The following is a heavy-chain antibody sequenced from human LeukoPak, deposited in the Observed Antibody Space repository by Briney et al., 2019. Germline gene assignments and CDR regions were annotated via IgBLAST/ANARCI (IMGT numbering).Heavy chain of an antibody. D-gene: IGHD3-3*01. J-gene: IGHJ4*02. CDR3: ASLDGYYDFWSGYYTGGSFDY. CDR1: GYSISSGYY. V-gene: IGHV4-38-2*02. Sequence: PSETLSLTCTVSGYSISSGYYWGWVRQPPGKGLEWIANLYHSGSTYYNPSLKSRVTISVDTSKNQFSLKLSSVTAADTAVYYCASLDGYYDFWSGYYTGGSFDYWGQGTLVTVSS. CDR2: LYHSGST.